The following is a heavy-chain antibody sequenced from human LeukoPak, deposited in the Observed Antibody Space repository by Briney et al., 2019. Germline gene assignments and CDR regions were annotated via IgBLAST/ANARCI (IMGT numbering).Heavy chain of an antibody. CDR1: GFTFSSYA. D-gene: IGHD1-26*01. Sequence: GGSLRPSCAASGFTFSSYAMSWVRQAPGKGLEWVSAISGSGGSTHYADSVKGRFTISRDNSKNTLYLQMNSLRAEDTAVYYCAKDRRLGVGATRGATDYWGQGTLVTVSS. CDR2: ISGSGGST. J-gene: IGHJ4*02. CDR3: AKDRRLGVGATRGATDY. V-gene: IGHV3-23*01.